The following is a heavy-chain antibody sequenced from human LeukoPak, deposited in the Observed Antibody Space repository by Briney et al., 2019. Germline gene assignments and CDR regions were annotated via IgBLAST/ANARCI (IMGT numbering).Heavy chain of an antibody. V-gene: IGHV3-7*03. D-gene: IGHD2-21*02. CDR3: ARDSSPYCGDDCYFDAFDL. CDR1: EFTFGSYW. Sequence: RGSLRLSCSASEFTFGSYWRTWVRQAPGKGQEWVANINREGSKNHFVHSVNARFSIARDNVKNFLYLQMNSLRAEDPGVYFCARDSSPYCGDDCYFDAFDLWGQGTMVTVSS. CDR2: INREGSKN. J-gene: IGHJ3*01.